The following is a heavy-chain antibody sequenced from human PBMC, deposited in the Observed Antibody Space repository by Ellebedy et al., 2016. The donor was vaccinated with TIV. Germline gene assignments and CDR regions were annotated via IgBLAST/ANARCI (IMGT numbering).Heavy chain of an antibody. D-gene: IGHD2-15*01. J-gene: IGHJ6*02. V-gene: IGHV3-9*01. CDR1: GFTFDDYA. Sequence: GGSLRLSXAASGFTFDDYAMHWVRQAPGKGLEWVSGISWNSGSIGYADSVKGRFTISRDNAKNSLYLQMNSLRAEDTALYYCAKEGGGSCESYYYYGMDVWGQGTTVTVSS. CDR3: AKEGGGSCESYYYYGMDV. CDR2: ISWNSGSI.